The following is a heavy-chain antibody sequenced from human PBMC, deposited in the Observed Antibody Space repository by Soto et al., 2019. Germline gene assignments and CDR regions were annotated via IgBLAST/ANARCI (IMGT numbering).Heavy chain of an antibody. CDR3: ARDVASYDYGDFHGMDV. Sequence: PGGSLDSPAQLLDSPLVIILWPGSARLLGGGLEWVSFIRSKAYGGTTEYAASVKGRFTISGDDSKSIAYLQMNRLQSEDTAVYYCARDVASYDYGDFHGMDVWGQGTTVTVSS. V-gene: IGHV3-49*03. CDR1: DSPLVIIL. J-gene: IGHJ6*02. D-gene: IGHD4-17*01. CDR2: IRSKAYGGTT.